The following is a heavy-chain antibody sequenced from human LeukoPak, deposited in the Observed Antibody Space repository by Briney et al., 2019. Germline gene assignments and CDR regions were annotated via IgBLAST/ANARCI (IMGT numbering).Heavy chain of an antibody. D-gene: IGHD1-7*01. CDR2: IKQDGSEK. Sequence: GGSLRLSCAASRFTFSSYWMSWVRQAPGKGLEWVANIKQDGSEKYYVDSVKGRFTISRDNAKNSLYLQMNSLRAEDTAVYYCATGELRFDYWGQGTLVTVSS. CDR1: RFTFSSYW. J-gene: IGHJ4*02. V-gene: IGHV3-7*01. CDR3: ATGELRFDY.